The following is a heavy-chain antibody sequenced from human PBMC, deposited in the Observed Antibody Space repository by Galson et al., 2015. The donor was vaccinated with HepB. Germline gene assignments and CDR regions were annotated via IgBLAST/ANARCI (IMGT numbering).Heavy chain of an antibody. CDR1: GGTFSSYA. D-gene: IGHD2-15*01. CDR2: IIPILGIA. CDR3: ARDVRKCSGGSCYSDYYYYMDV. Sequence: SVKVSCKASGGTFSSYAISWVRQAPGQGLEWMGGIIPILGIANYAQKFQGRVTITADKSTSAAYMELSSLRSEDTAVYYCARDVRKCSGGSCYSDYYYYMDVWGKGTTVTVSS. J-gene: IGHJ6*03. V-gene: IGHV1-69*10.